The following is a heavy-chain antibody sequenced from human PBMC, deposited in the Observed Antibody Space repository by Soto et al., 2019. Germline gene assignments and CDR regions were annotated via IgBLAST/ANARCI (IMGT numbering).Heavy chain of an antibody. V-gene: IGHV4-61*01. CDR3: ARGLYYDFWSGRGPFDY. CDR1: GGSVSSGSYY. J-gene: IGHJ4*02. Sequence: SETLSLTCTVSGGSVSSGSYYWSWIRQPPGKGLEWIGDIDHSGSTNYNPSLKSRVTISVGTSKNQFSLKLSSVIAADTAVYYCARGLYYDFWSGRGPFDYWGQGTLVTVSS. D-gene: IGHD3-3*01. CDR2: IDHSGST.